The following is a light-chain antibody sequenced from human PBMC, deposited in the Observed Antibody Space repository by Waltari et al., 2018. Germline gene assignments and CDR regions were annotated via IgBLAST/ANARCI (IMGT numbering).Light chain of an antibody. CDR1: HTVNNNF. V-gene: IGKV3-20*01. Sequence: EIVFTQSPGTLSSSPGESPTLPCTASHTVNNNFLAWYQQIPGQSPRLLIYSISNRAPGIPDRFRGGGSGTDFTLTISRLEPEDFAVYYCQQYGNAPITFGQGTRLDI. CDR3: QQYGNAPIT. CDR2: SIS. J-gene: IGKJ5*01.